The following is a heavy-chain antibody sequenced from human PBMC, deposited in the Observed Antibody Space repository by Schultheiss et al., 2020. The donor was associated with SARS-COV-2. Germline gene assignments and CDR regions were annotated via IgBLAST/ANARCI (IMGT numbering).Heavy chain of an antibody. CDR3: ARVEYYGSGSHDY. D-gene: IGHD3-10*01. J-gene: IGHJ4*02. V-gene: IGHV4-38-2*01. CDR1: GYSISSGYY. CDR2: INHSGST. Sequence: SETLSLTCAVSGYSISSGYYWSWIRQPPGKGLEWIGEINHSGSTYYNPSLKSRVSISVDKSKNQFSLKLSSVTAADTAVYYCARVEYYGSGSHDYWGQGTLVTVSS.